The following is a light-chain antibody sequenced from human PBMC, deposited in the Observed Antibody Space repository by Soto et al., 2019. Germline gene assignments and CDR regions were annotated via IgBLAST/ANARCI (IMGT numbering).Light chain of an antibody. Sequence: QSALTQPASVSGSPGQSITISCTGTSSDVGGYNYVSWYQQHPGKAPKLMIYEVSNRPSGVSNRFSGSKSDNTASLTISGLQAEDEADYYCSSYTSSSTLEGVFGGGTKLTVL. J-gene: IGLJ3*02. CDR2: EVS. V-gene: IGLV2-14*01. CDR3: SSYTSSSTLEGV. CDR1: SSDVGGYNY.